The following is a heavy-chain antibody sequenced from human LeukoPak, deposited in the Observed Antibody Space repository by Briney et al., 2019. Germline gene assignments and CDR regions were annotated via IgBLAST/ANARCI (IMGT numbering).Heavy chain of an antibody. Sequence: SETLSLTCTVSGDSISDDYYTWMRQPAGKGLEWIGRIHSGGTTYYNPSLMSRVTLSIDKSKKHISLRLTSVTAADTALYYCARDNGSGYTKGYEHYYYYLDVWGKGTTVTVSS. CDR3: ARDNGSGYTKGYEHYYYYLDV. D-gene: IGHD3-3*02. CDR1: GDSISDDY. CDR2: IHSGGTT. J-gene: IGHJ6*03. V-gene: IGHV4-4*07.